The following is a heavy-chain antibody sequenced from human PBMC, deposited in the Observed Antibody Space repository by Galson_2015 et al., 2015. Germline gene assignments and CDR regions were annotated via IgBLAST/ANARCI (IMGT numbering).Heavy chain of an antibody. CDR3: ARVLSSGWFDY. V-gene: IGHV3-74*01. Sequence: SLRLSCAASGFTFSSYWMHWVRQAPGKGLVWVSRIISDGSSTNYADSVKGRFTISRDNAKNTLYLQMNSLRAEDTAVYYCARVLSSGWFDYWGQGTLVTDSS. J-gene: IGHJ4*02. CDR1: GFTFSSYW. CDR2: IISDGSST. D-gene: IGHD6-19*01.